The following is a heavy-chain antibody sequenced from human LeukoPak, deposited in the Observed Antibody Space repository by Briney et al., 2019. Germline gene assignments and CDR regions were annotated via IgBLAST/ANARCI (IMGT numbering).Heavy chain of an antibody. CDR2: ISSSGSTI. CDR3: ARDPGAFDI. D-gene: IGHD1-14*01. J-gene: IGHJ3*02. V-gene: IGHV3-48*03. CDR1: GFTFSSYE. Sequence: GGSLRLSCAAPGFTFSSYEMNWVRQAPGKGLEWVSYISSSGSTIYYADSVKGRFTISRDNAKNSLYLQMNSLRAEDTAVYYRARDPGAFDIWGQGTMVTVSS.